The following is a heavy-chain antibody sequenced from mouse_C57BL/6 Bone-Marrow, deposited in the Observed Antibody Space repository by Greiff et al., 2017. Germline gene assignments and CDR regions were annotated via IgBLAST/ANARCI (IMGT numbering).Heavy chain of an antibody. J-gene: IGHJ2*01. Sequence: VQLQQSVAELVRPGASVKLSCTASGFNINNTYMHWVKQRPEQGLEWIGRIDPANGNTKYAPKFQGKATITADTSSNTAYLQLSSLTSEDTAIYYCARRGLSYFDYWGQGTTRTVSA. CDR1: GFNINNTY. V-gene: IGHV14-3*01. CDR3: ARRGLSYFDY. D-gene: IGHD3-3*01. CDR2: IDPANGNT.